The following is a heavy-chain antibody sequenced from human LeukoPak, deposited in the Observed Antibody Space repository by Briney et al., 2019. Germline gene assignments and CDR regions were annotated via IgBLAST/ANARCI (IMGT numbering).Heavy chain of an antibody. J-gene: IGHJ6*03. V-gene: IGHV1-8*01. Sequence: ASVKVSXKASGYTFTSYDINWVRQAPGQGLEWMGWMNPNSGNTGYAQKFQGRVTMTRNTSISTAYMELSSLRSEDTAVYYCARAKKRPTVTKYYYYYYMDVWGKGTTVTVSS. CDR2: MNPNSGNT. CDR3: ARAKKRPTVTKYYYYYYMDV. D-gene: IGHD4-17*01. CDR1: GYTFTSYD.